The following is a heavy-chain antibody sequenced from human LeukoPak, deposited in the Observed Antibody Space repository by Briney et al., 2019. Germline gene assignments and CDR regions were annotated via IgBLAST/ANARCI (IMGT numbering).Heavy chain of an antibody. CDR3: ARGRRGAVRGVMPSGYYYYGMDV. J-gene: IGHJ6*02. V-gene: IGHV4-59*01. D-gene: IGHD3-10*01. CDR2: IYYSGST. Sequence: PSETLSLTCTVSGGSISSYYWSWIRQPPGKGLEWIGYIYYSGSTNYNPSLKSRVPISVDTSKNQFSLKLSSVPAADTAVYYCARGRRGAVRGVMPSGYYYYGMDVWGQGTTVTVSS. CDR1: GGSISSYY.